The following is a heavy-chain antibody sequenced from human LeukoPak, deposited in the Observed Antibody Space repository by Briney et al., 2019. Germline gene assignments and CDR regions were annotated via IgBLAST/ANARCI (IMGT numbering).Heavy chain of an antibody. CDR1: GFTFSSYG. D-gene: IGHD3-22*01. CDR3: ARGVQYYYDSSGYYYVDDY. Sequence: PGRSLRLSCAASGFTFSSYGMSWVRQAPGKGLEWVSAISGSGGSTYYADSVKGRFTISRDNSKNTLYLQMNSLRAEDTAVYYCARGVQYYYDSSGYYYVDDYWGQGTLVTVSS. CDR2: ISGSGGST. V-gene: IGHV3-23*01. J-gene: IGHJ4*02.